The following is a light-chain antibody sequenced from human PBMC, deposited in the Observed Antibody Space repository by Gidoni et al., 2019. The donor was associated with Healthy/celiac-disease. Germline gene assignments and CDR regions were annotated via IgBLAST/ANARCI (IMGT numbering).Light chain of an antibody. V-gene: IGKV1-39*01. J-gene: IGKJ1*01. CDR1: QSISSY. Sequence: DIQMTQSPSSLSASVRDRVTITCRASQSISSYLNWYQQKPGKAPKLLIYAASSLQSGVPSRFSGSGSGTDFTLTISSLQPEDFATYYCQQSYSLWTFGQGTKVEIK. CDR3: QQSYSLWT. CDR2: AAS.